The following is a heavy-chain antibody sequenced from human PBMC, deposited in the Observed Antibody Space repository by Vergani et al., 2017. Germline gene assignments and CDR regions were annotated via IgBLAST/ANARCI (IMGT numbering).Heavy chain of an antibody. J-gene: IGHJ4*02. CDR1: GYSISSGSY. CDR3: ARQNPYGSAHVDF. V-gene: IGHV4-38-2*01. D-gene: IGHD3-10*01. CDR2: VHRNGNT. Sequence: QVQLQESGPGLVKPSETLSLTCAVSGYSISSGSYWAWIRQPPGKGLEWIGCVHRNGNTYYTSSLRSRATISRDTSKNQFSLRLTSVTAADTAVYYCARQNPYGSAHVDFWGRGVLVTVSA.